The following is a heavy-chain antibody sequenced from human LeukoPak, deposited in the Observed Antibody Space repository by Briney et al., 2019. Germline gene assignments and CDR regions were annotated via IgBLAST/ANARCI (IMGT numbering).Heavy chain of an antibody. CDR1: GFTFNIHA. CDR2: ISGDGSST. CDR3: ARGNYGLDV. Sequence: GGSLRLSCAASGFTFNIHAMTWARQAPGKGLVWVSRISGDGSSTNYADSVKGRFTISRDNAKNTLYLQVNSLRAEDTAVYYCARGNYGLDVWGQGTTVTVSS. J-gene: IGHJ6*02. V-gene: IGHV3-74*01.